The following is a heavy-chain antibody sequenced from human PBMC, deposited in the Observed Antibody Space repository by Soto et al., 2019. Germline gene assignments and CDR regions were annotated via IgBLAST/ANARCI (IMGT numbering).Heavy chain of an antibody. D-gene: IGHD1-26*01. J-gene: IGHJ5*02. Sequence: QLQLQESGPGLVKPSETLSLTCTVSGGSISSSSYYWGWIRQPPGKGLEWIGSIYYSGSTYYNPSLKRRDTISVDTAKNQFSLKLSSVTAADTAVYYCARRGGATGWFDPWGQGTLVTVSS. CDR3: ARRGGATGWFDP. V-gene: IGHV4-39*01. CDR1: GGSISSSSYY. CDR2: IYYSGST.